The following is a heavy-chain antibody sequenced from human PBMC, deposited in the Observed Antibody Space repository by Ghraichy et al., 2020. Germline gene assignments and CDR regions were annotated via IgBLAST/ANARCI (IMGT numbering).Heavy chain of an antibody. J-gene: IGHJ5*02. D-gene: IGHD3-3*01. Sequence: GGSLRLSCAGSGFTFSDYAMAWVRQAPGKGLEWVASITDSGYNTYYADSVKGRFTISRDNSKNMLSLQMNSLRVEDTAIYYCAKDMMVLRILEWLSYFDDWGQGTLVTVSS. V-gene: IGHV3-23*01. CDR1: GFTFSDYA. CDR3: AKDMMVLRILEWLSYFDD. CDR2: ITDSGYNT.